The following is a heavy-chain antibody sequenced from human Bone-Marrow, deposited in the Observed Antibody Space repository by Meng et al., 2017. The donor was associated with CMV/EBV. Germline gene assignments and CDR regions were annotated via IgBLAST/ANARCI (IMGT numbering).Heavy chain of an antibody. D-gene: IGHD2-2*01. Sequence: ASVKVSCKASGYTFTDSGISWVRQAPGQGLEWMGWISFYNGNTNHAQKLQGRVTMTTDTSTSTAYMELRSLRSDDTAVYYCARGGGYQLPHNWLDPWGQGTLVTVSS. CDR2: ISFYNGNT. V-gene: IGHV1-18*01. J-gene: IGHJ5*02. CDR1: GYTFTDSG. CDR3: ARGGGYQLPHNWLDP.